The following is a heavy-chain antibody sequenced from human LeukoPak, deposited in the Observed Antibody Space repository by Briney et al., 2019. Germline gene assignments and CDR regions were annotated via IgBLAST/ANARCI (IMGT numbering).Heavy chain of an antibody. CDR1: GGTFSSYA. CDR3: ARDPVGISRGGYFDY. V-gene: IGHV1-69*05. Sequence: ASVKVSCKASGGTFSSYAISWVRQAPGQGLEWMGGIIPIFGTANYAQKFQGRVTITTDESTSTAYTELSSLRSEDTAVYYCARDPVGISRGGYFDYWGQGTLVTVSS. J-gene: IGHJ4*02. CDR2: IIPIFGTA. D-gene: IGHD3-10*01.